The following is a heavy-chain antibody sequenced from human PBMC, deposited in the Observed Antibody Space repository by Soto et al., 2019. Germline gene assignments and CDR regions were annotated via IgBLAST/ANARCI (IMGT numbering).Heavy chain of an antibody. D-gene: IGHD3-10*01. CDR1: GFTFSSYS. V-gene: IGHV3-48*02. CDR3: ARDREEFTGYYYYYGMDV. CDR2: ISSSSSTI. J-gene: IGHJ6*02. Sequence: GGSLRLSCAASGFTFSSYSMNWVRQAPGKGLEWVSYISSSSSTIYYADSVKGRFTISRDNAKNSLYLQMNSLRDEDTAVYYCARDREEFTGYYYYYGMDVWGQGTTVTVS.